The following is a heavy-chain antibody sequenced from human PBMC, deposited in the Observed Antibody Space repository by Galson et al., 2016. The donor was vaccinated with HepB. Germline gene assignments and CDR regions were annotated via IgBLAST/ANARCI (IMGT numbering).Heavy chain of an antibody. D-gene: IGHD2-2*01. CDR1: GVIFSSYA. V-gene: IGHV3-23*01. Sequence: LRLSCATCGVIFSSYALTWVRQAPGKGPEWVSTFGDGGDIYYADSGKGRFTISRDNCRNTLYLQMNSLRADDTAVYYCAGVPSGKRLDYWGQGTLVTVSS. J-gene: IGHJ4*02. CDR2: FGDGGDI. CDR3: AGVPSGKRLDY.